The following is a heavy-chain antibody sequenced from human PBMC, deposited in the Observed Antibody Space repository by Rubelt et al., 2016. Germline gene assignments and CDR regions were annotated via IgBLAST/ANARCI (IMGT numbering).Heavy chain of an antibody. CDR2: ISYDGGNQ. D-gene: IGHD6-19*01. CDR3: AKNEEGSGWYYFER. J-gene: IGHJ4*02. CDR1: GFTFSSYE. V-gene: IGHV3-30*04. Sequence: VQLVESGGGLVQPGGSLRLSCAASGFTFSSYEMNWVRQAPGKGLEWVAVISYDGGNQYYADSVKGRFTISRDNSKNTLYLQMNSLRAEDTAVYYCAKNEEGSGWYYFERWGQGTLVTVSS.